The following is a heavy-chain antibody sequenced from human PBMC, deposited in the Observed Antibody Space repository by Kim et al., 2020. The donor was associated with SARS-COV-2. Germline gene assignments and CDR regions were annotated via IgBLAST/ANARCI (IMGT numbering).Heavy chain of an antibody. CDR2: A. J-gene: IGHJ4*02. Sequence: ANYAQKFQGRVTITADECTSTDYMELSSLRSEDTAVYYWAREGKEYYFDYWGQGALVTVSS. D-gene: IGHD3-10*01. V-gene: IGHV1-69*01. CDR3: AREGKEYYFDY.